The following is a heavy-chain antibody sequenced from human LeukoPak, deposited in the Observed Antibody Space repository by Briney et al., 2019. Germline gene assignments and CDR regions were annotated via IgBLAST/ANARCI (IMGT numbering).Heavy chain of an antibody. D-gene: IGHD6-19*01. CDR2: FDPEDGET. J-gene: IGHJ4*02. Sequence: ASVKVSCKVSGYTLTELSMHWVRQAPGKGLEGRGGFDPEDGETIYAQKFQGRVTMTEDTSTDTAYMELSSLRSEDTAVYYCPTDGSVAGPGVRYYFDYWGQGTLFTVSS. CDR3: PTDGSVAGPGVRYYFDY. CDR1: GYTLTELS. V-gene: IGHV1-24*01.